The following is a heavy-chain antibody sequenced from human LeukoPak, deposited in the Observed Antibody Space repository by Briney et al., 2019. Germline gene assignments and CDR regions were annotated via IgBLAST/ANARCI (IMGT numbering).Heavy chain of an antibody. CDR1: GLTFSSYG. Sequence: GGSLRLSCAASGLTFSSYGMHWVRQAPGKGLEWVAFIRYDGSNKYYADSVKGRFTISRDNAKNSLYLQMNSLRAEDTALYYCAKDMVRDGYNPSLGPFDYWGQGTLVTVSS. CDR3: AKDMVRDGYNPSLGPFDY. V-gene: IGHV3-30*02. J-gene: IGHJ4*02. CDR2: IRYDGSNK. D-gene: IGHD5-24*01.